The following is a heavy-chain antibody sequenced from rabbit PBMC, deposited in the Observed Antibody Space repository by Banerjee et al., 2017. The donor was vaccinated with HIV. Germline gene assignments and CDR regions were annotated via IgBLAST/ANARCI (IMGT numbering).Heavy chain of an antibody. Sequence: QVQLVEFGGDLVKPEGSLSLTFTSSAFFFCNKYVMCWVRQAPRKGLEWIACINTSSGNTVYASRAKGRFTISKTSSTTVTLQMTSLTAADTATYFCARDLAGVICWNFNLWGPGTLVTVS. J-gene: IGHJ4*01. V-gene: IGHV1S45*01. CDR2: INTSSGNT. CDR3: ARDLAGVICWNFNL. D-gene: IGHD4-1*01. CDR1: AFFFCNKYV.